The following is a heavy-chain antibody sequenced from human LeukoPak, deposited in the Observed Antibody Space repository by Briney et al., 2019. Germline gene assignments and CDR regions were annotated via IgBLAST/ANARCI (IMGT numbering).Heavy chain of an antibody. V-gene: IGHV3-33*06. CDR2: IWYDGSNK. CDR1: GFTFSSYG. Sequence: GRSLRLSCAASGFTFSSYGMHWVRQAPGKGLEWVAVIWYDGSNKYYADSVKGRFTTSRDNSKNTLYLQMNSLRAEDTAVYYCAKDEKGGSGYYYVSYFDYWGQGTLVTVSS. CDR3: AKDEKGGSGYYYVSYFDY. J-gene: IGHJ4*02. D-gene: IGHD3-22*01.